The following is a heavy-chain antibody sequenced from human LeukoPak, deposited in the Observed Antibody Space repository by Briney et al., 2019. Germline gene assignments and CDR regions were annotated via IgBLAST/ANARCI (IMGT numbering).Heavy chain of an antibody. CDR3: AREYYYDSSGYYHFDY. D-gene: IGHD3-22*01. CDR2: ISYDGSNK. V-gene: IGHV3-30*03. Sequence: PGGSLRLSCAASGFSFSSYGMHWVRQAPAKGLEWVAVISYDGSNKYYVDSVKGRFTISRDNSKNTLFLQMNSLRAEDTAVYYCAREYYYDSSGYYHFDYWGQGTLVTVSS. J-gene: IGHJ4*02. CDR1: GFSFSSYG.